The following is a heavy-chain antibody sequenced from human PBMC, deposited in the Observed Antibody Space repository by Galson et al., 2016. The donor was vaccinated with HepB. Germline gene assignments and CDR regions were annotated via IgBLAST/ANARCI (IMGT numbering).Heavy chain of an antibody. CDR3: VGDRISWH. Sequence: SLRLSCALSGLTFSNYWMHWVRQAPGKGLVWVSRILRDERFYADSVKGRFTISTDHAKNPVYLQMNSLRAEDPAVYYCVGDRISWHWGQGTLVTVSS. D-gene: IGHD5-12*01. CDR2: ILRDERF. CDR1: GLTFSNYW. V-gene: IGHV3-74*01. J-gene: IGHJ4*02.